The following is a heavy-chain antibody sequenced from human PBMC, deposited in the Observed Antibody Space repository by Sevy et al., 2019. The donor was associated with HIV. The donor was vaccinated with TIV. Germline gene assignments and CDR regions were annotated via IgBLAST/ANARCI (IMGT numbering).Heavy chain of an antibody. CDR2: IYTSGST. CDR3: ARAATIPYYYYYIDV. Sequence: SETLSLTCTVSGGSISSGSYYWSWIRQPAGKGLEWIGRIYTSGSTNYNPSLKSRVTISVDTSKNQFSLKLSSVTAADTAVYYCARAATIPYYYYYIDVWGKGTTVTVSS. CDR1: GGSISSGSYY. D-gene: IGHD5-12*01. J-gene: IGHJ6*03. V-gene: IGHV4-61*02.